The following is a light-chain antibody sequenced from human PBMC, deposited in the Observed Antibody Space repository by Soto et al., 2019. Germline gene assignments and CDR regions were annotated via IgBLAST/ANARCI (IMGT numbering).Light chain of an antibody. CDR1: DIGRKD. Sequence: SYELTQPLSVSAALGQTARNTCAGNDIGRKDVHWYQQKTGQAPVLVIYRDYNRPSGIPERFSAFNSGNTATLTINRAQAGDEADYYCQVRDSNTAVFGGGTNLTVL. CDR3: QVRDSNTAV. CDR2: RDY. V-gene: IGLV3-9*01. J-gene: IGLJ3*02.